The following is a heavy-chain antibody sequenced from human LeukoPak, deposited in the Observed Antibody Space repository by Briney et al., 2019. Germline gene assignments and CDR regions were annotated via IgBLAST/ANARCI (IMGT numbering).Heavy chain of an antibody. Sequence: ASVKVSCRPFGYTFTGHYLHWVRQAPGQGLEWMGWINPNSGGKKHAQHFQGRVTLTRDTSIGTAYMELSSLRSDDTAVYYCARGYFGGINYFQYWGQGTPVTVSS. D-gene: IGHD3-10*01. V-gene: IGHV1-2*02. CDR2: INPNSGGK. J-gene: IGHJ4*02. CDR3: ARGYFGGINYFQY. CDR1: GYTFTGHY.